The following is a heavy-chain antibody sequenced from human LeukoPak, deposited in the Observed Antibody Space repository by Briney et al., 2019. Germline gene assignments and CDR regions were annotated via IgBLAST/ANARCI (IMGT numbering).Heavy chain of an antibody. V-gene: IGHV3-7*01. CDR1: GFTFSSYL. D-gene: IGHD6-19*01. CDR3: AREDPVAGIGY. Sequence: GGSLRLSCAASGFTFSSYLMSWVRQAPGKGLEWVANIKQDGSEKYYVDSVKGRFTISRDNAKNSLYLQMNSLRAEDTAVYYCAREDPVAGIGYWGQGTLVTVSS. CDR2: IKQDGSEK. J-gene: IGHJ4*02.